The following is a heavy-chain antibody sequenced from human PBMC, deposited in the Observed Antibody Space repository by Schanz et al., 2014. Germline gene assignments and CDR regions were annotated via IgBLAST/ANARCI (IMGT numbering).Heavy chain of an antibody. Sequence: QLVESGGGLVKPGGSLRLSCATSGFNLRRYSMNWVRQAPGGGLECVSILYIRSTYYADSVKGRFTISRDNSKNMVFLQMNSLRVEDTAIYYCARDEGKDGYNLAFDVWGQGTLVTVSS. CDR2: LYIRST. CDR3: ARDEGKDGYNLAFDV. J-gene: IGHJ3*01. CDR1: GFNLRRYS. D-gene: IGHD5-12*01. V-gene: IGHV3-66*01.